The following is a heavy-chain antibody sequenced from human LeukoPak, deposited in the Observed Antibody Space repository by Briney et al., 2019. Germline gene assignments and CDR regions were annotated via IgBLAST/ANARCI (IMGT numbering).Heavy chain of an antibody. CDR1: GYTFTSYG. CDR3: ARSGVVDYLFDY. V-gene: IGHV1-69*13. D-gene: IGHD3-16*01. J-gene: IGHJ4*02. CDR2: IIPIFGTA. Sequence: ASVKVSCKASGYTFTSYGISWVRQAPGQGLEWMGGIIPIFGTANYAQKFQGRVTITADESTSTAYMELSSLRSEDTAVYYCARSGVVDYLFDYWGQGTLVTVSS.